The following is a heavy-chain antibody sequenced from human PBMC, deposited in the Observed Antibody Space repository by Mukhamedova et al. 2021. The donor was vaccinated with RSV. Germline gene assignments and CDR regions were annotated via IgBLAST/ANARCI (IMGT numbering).Heavy chain of an antibody. J-gene: IGHJ5*02. Sequence: STYYNPSLKSRVTISVDTSKNQFSLKLSSVTAAGTAVYYCARVTLTAYDFWSGYYSNGGWFDPWGQGTLVTV. V-gene: IGHV4-39*07. CDR2: ST. D-gene: IGHD3-3*01. CDR3: ARVTLTAYDFWSGYYSNGGWFDP.